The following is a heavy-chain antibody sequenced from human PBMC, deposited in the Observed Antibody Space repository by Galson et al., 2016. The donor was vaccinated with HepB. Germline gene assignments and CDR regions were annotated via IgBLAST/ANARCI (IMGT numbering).Heavy chain of an antibody. D-gene: IGHD1-1*01. CDR1: GFLFSNFG. CDR3: AKERLVRRIFDH. CDR2: ISTRRTT. Sequence: SLRLSCAASGFLFSNFGLSWVRQAPGKGLEWVASISTRRTTYSSDSVQGRFTISRDKSNNTLYLQMNGLRAEDTAVYYCAKERLVRRIFDHWGQGTLLTVSS. V-gene: IGHV3-23*01. J-gene: IGHJ4*02.